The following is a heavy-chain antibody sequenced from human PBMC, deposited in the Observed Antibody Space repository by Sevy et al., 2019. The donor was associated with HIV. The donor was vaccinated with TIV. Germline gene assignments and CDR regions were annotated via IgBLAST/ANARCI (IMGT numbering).Heavy chain of an antibody. CDR2: ISGSGGST. J-gene: IGHJ6*02. Sequence: GGSLRLSCAASGFTFSTYTMNWVRQAPGKGLEWVSAISGSGGSTYYADSVKGRVTISRDKSKNTLFLQMNSLRAEDTAVYYCAKGDSTFYGLDVWGHGTTVTVSS. CDR1: GFTFSTYT. D-gene: IGHD6-13*01. CDR3: AKGDSTFYGLDV. V-gene: IGHV3-23*01.